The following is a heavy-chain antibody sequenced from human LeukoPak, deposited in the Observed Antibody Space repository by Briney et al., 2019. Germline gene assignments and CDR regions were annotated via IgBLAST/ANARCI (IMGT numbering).Heavy chain of an antibody. CDR3: ARGIAVAGYYFDY. J-gene: IGHJ4*02. CDR1: GFTFSSYW. V-gene: IGHV3-7*01. Sequence: GGSLRLSCAASGFTFSSYWMSWVSQAPGKWLEWVANIKQDGSEKYYVDSVKGRFTISRDNAKNSLYLQMNSLRAEDTAVYYCARGIAVAGYYFDYWGQGTLVTVSS. CDR2: IKQDGSEK. D-gene: IGHD6-19*01.